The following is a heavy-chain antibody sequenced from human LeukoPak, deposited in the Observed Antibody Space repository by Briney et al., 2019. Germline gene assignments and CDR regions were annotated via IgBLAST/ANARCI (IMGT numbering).Heavy chain of an antibody. V-gene: IGHV4-39*01. CDR3: ARHLYRGVTEY. J-gene: IGHJ4*02. Sequence: SGTLSLTCSVSGYSISDGTYYWGWIRQPPGKGLEWIGSIFHTGSTLYNPPLRSRVTMSVDTSKNQFSLQLSSVTAADTAVFYCARHLYRGVTEYWGQGTLVTVSS. CDR2: IFHTGST. D-gene: IGHD3-10*01. CDR1: GYSISDGTYY.